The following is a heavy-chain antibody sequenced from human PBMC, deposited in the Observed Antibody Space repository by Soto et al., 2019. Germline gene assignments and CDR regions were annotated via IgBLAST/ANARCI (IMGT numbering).Heavy chain of an antibody. CDR3: ARGKGMEENYFYYGLDI. D-gene: IGHD1-1*01. CDR2: LNGGTGQT. Sequence: ASVKVSCKASGYTFSTYAMHWVRQAPGQSLEWMGWLNGGTGQTRYSQKFQDRVIITRDTSASTGYMELSSLTSEDTAVYYCARGKGMEENYFYYGLDIWGQGTTVTVSS. CDR1: GYTFSTYA. V-gene: IGHV1-3*01. J-gene: IGHJ6*02.